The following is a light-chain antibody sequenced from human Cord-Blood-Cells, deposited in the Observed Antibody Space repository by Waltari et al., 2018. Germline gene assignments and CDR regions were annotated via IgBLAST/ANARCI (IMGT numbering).Light chain of an antibody. V-gene: IGKV1-39*01. Sequence: DVQMTQSPSSLSALVVDRVTITCRASQSISSYLNWYQQKPGKAPKLLIYAASSLQSGVPSRFSGSGSGTDFTLTISSLQPEDFATYYCQQSYSTPRTFGQGTKVEIK. CDR1: QSISSY. CDR3: QQSYSTPRT. J-gene: IGKJ1*01. CDR2: AAS.